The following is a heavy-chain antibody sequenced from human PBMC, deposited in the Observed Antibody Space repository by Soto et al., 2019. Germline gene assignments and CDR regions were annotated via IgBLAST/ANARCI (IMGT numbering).Heavy chain of an antibody. CDR1: GVTFSSYA. V-gene: IGHV1-69*06. Sequence: AVKVSCKACGVTFSSYAISWVRQAPGQGLEWMGGIIPIFGTANYAQKFQGRVTITADKSTSTAYMELSSLRSEDTAVYYCARVYDSSGYSYFQHWGQGTRVTVS. CDR3: ARVYDSSGYSYFQH. CDR2: IIPIFGTA. D-gene: IGHD3-22*01. J-gene: IGHJ1*01.